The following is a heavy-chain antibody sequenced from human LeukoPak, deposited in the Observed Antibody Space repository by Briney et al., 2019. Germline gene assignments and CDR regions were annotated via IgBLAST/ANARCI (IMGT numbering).Heavy chain of an antibody. CDR1: GGSISSYY. V-gene: IGHV4-59*12. CDR2: IYYSGST. Sequence: SETLSLTCTVSGGSISSYYWSWIRQPPGKGLEWIGYIYYSGSTNYNPSLKSRVTISVDTSKNQFSLKLSFVTAADTAVYYCARDGGDTIFGVDAWGQGTLVTVSS. CDR3: ARDGGDTIFGVDA. D-gene: IGHD3-3*01. J-gene: IGHJ4*02.